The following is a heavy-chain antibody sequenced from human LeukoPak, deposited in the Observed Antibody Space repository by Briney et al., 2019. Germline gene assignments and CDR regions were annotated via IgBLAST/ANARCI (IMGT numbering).Heavy chain of an antibody. V-gene: IGHV4-39*02. CDR3: ARDSGYSYGYDY. CDR1: GGSISSSNVY. D-gene: IGHD5-18*01. Sequence: SETLSLTCTVSGGSISSSNVYWGWIRQPPGKGLEWIGSIYYSGSTSYNPSLKSRVTISVDTSKNQFSLKLSSVTAADTAVYYCARDSGYSYGYDYWGQGTLVTVSS. CDR2: IYYSGST. J-gene: IGHJ4*02.